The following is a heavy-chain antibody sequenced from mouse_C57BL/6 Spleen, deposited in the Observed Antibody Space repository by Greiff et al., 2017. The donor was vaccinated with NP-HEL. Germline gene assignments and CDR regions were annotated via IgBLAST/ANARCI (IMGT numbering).Heavy chain of an antibody. D-gene: IGHD1-1*01. Sequence: VQLQQPGAELVKPGASVKLSCKASGYTFTSYWMQWVKQRPGQGLEWIGEIDPSDSYTNYNQKFKGKATLTVDTSSSTAYMQLSSLTSEDSAVYYCARSMDYYGFDYWGQGTTLTVSS. CDR2: IDPSDSYT. CDR3: ARSMDYYGFDY. J-gene: IGHJ2*01. CDR1: GYTFTSYW. V-gene: IGHV1-50*01.